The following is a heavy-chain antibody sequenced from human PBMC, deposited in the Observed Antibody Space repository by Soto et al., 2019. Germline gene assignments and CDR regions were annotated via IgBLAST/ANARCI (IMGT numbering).Heavy chain of an antibody. D-gene: IGHD6-19*01. Sequence: GGSLRLSCAASGFTFNNAWMNWVRQAPGKGLEWVGRIKRKRDGGTTDYAAPVKGRFTISRDDSKNTLYLQMNGLKIEFTAMYYCAADSVTGTPFDYWGQGTLVTVSS. CDR2: IKRKRDGGTT. CDR1: GFTFNNAW. CDR3: AADSVTGTPFDY. J-gene: IGHJ4*02. V-gene: IGHV3-15*07.